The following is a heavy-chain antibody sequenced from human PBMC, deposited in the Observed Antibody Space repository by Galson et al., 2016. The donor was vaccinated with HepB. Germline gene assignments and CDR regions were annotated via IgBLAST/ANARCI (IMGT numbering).Heavy chain of an antibody. J-gene: IGHJ4*02. D-gene: IGHD5-24*01. Sequence: SLRLSCAASGFTFSSYAMHWVRQAPGKGLEWVAVISFDGSNKYYADSVKGRFTNSRDNSKNTLDLQMNSLRAEDTAVYYCARAPLEMATIQRGYFDYWGQGTLVTVSS. V-gene: IGHV3-30-3*01. CDR2: ISFDGSNK. CDR1: GFTFSSYA. CDR3: ARAPLEMATIQRGYFDY.